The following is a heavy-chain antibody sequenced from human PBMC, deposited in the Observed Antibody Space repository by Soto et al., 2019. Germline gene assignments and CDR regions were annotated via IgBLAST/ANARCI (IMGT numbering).Heavy chain of an antibody. CDR1: GFTFSTYS. CDR3: VRDAGSYGV. D-gene: IGHD6-19*01. CDR2: ISGTSSMI. Sequence: EAQLVESGGGLVQPGGSLRLSCAASGFTFSTYSMSWVRQAPGKGLEWFSYISGTSSMIYYAASVKGRFTISRDNAKNSVYLQMNSLRAEDTAVYYCVRDAGSYGVWGQGTLVTVSS. V-gene: IGHV3-48*01. J-gene: IGHJ4*02.